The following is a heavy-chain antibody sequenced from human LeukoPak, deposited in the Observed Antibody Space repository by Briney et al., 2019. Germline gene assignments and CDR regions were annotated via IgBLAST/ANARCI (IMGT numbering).Heavy chain of an antibody. CDR1: GGSFSGYY. J-gene: IGHJ6*02. CDR2: INHSGST. V-gene: IGHV4-34*01. D-gene: IGHD2-8*01. CDR3: ARSMLHYYYYGMDV. Sequence: LETLSLTCAVYGGSFSGYYWSWIRQPPGKGLEWIGEINHSGSTNYNPSLKSRVTISVDTSKNQFSLKLSSVTAADTAVYYCARSMLHYYYYGMDVWGQGTTVTVSS.